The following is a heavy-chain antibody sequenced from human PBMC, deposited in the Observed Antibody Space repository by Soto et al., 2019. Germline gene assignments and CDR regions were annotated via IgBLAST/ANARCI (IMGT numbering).Heavy chain of an antibody. CDR2: ISWNSGSI. J-gene: IGHJ4*02. V-gene: IGHV3-9*01. D-gene: IGHD6-13*01. CDR3: AKDIGSSGTWGYYFDY. CDR1: GFTFDDYA. Sequence: GGSLRLSCAASGFTFDDYAMHWVRQAPGKGLEWVSGISWNSGSIGYADSVKGRFTISRDNAKNSLYLQMNSLRAEDTALYYCAKDIGSSGTWGYYFDYWGQGTLVTVSS.